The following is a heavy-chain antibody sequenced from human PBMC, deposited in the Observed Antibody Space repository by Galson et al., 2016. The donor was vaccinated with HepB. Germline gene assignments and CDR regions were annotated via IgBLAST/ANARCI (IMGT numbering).Heavy chain of an antibody. Sequence: SVKVSCKASGYTFTSYGISWVRQAPGQGLEWMGWINAYNGNTNYAQSFQGRVTMTTDTSTGTAYMELWNLRSDDTAVYYCARDGTQQKDYWGQGTLVTVSS. V-gene: IGHV1-18*01. D-gene: IGHD6-13*01. CDR2: INAYNGNT. CDR3: ARDGTQQKDY. CDR1: GYTFTSYG. J-gene: IGHJ4*02.